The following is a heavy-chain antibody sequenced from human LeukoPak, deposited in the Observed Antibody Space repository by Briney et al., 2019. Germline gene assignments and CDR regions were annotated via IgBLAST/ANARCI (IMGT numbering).Heavy chain of an antibody. D-gene: IGHD2-21*02. V-gene: IGHV3-66*01. CDR2: IYSGGST. CDR1: GFTVNRSY. J-gene: IGHJ3*01. CDR3: VRGGTSVTAPF. Sequence: GGSLRLSCAASGFTVNRSYMNWVRQAPGKGLDWVSIIYSGGSTNYADSVKGRFTISRDNSKNMVYLQMNSLRAEDTAVYDCVRGGTSVTAPFWGQGTMVTVSS.